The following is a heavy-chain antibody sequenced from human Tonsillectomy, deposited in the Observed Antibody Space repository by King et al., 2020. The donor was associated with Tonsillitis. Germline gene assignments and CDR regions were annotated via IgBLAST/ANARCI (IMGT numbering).Heavy chain of an antibody. V-gene: IGHV4-59*08. CDR1: GGSISSYY. D-gene: IGHD3-22*01. J-gene: IGHJ4*02. CDR2: IYYSGSP. CDR3: ARHDSYYYDSPFDY. Sequence: QLQESGPGLVKPSETLSLTCTVSGGSISSYYWSWIRQPPGKGLEWIGHIYYSGSPNYNPSLKSPVTISLDTSQNQFSLKLSSVTAADTAVYYCARHDSYYYDSPFDYWGQGTLVTVSS.